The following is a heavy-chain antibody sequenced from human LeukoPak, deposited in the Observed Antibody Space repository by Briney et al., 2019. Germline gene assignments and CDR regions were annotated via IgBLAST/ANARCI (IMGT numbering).Heavy chain of an antibody. D-gene: IGHD3-16*01. CDR3: ARRPGGSWDFDL. V-gene: IGHV4-4*02. CDR1: GGSIDSTNY. Sequence: SETLSLTCGVSGGSIDSTNYWSWVRQAPGKGLEWIGEIAHDGTRNYNSSLRSRVAMSFDRANNYFSLSLTAVTAADTAVYYCARRPGGSWDFDLWGRGTLVTVSS. J-gene: IGHJ2*01. CDR2: IAHDGTR.